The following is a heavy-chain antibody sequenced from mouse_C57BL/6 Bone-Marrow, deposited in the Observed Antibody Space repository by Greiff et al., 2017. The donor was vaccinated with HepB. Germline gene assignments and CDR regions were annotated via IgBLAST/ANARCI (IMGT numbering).Heavy chain of an antibody. V-gene: IGHV1-72*01. CDR1: GYTFTSYW. J-gene: IGHJ1*03. CDR3: ARDPTVVATGDWYFDV. Sequence: QVQLQQPGAELVKPGASVKLSCKASGYTFTSYWMHWVKQRPGRGLEWIGRIDPNSGGTKYNEKFKSKATLTVDKPSSTAYMQLSSLTSEDSAVYDCARDPTVVATGDWYFDVWGTGTTVTVSS. CDR2: IDPNSGGT. D-gene: IGHD1-1*01.